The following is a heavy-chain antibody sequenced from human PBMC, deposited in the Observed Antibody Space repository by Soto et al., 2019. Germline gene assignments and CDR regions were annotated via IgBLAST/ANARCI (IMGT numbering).Heavy chain of an antibody. CDR1: GGSFSGYY. Sequence: SETLSLTCAVYGGSFSGYYWSWLRQPPGRGLEWIGEINHSGSPNYNPSLKSRVTISVDTSKNQFSLKMTSVTAADTAVYYCATANWSHHYFDPWGQGTLVTVSS. CDR3: ATANWSHHYFDP. CDR2: INHSGSP. V-gene: IGHV4-34*01. J-gene: IGHJ5*02. D-gene: IGHD1-1*01.